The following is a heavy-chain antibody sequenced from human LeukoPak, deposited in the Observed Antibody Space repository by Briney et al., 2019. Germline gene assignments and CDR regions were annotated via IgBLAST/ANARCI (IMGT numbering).Heavy chain of an antibody. CDR2: ISGNGGST. D-gene: IGHD3-22*01. J-gene: IGHJ5*02. V-gene: IGHV3-23*01. CDR3: ARFKGGYYYDSSGYYWFDP. Sequence: PGGSLRLSCAASGFTFSSYAMSWVRQAPGKGLEWVSAISGNGGSTFYTDAVKGRFTISRDNSKNTLYLQMNSLRAEDTAVYYCARFKGGYYYDSSGYYWFDPWGQGTLVTVSS. CDR1: GFTFSSYA.